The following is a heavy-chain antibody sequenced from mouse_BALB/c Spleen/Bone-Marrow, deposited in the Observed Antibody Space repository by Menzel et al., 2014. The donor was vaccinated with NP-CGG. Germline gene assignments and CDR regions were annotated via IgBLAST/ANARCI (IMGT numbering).Heavy chain of an antibody. D-gene: IGHD1-2*01. CDR1: GDSITSSY. V-gene: IGHV3-8*02. CDR2: ISYSGNA. Sequence: EVMLVESGPSLVKPSQTLSLTCSVTGDSITSSYWNWIRKFPGNKLEYMGYISYSGNAYYNPSLKSRISLTRGTSKNXYYLQLNSVTTEDTATYFCARGNGYHFDYWGQGTTLTVSS. J-gene: IGHJ2*01. CDR3: ARGNGYHFDY.